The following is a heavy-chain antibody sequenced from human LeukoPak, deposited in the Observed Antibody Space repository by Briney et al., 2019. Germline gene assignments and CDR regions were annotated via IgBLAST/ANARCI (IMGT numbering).Heavy chain of an antibody. Sequence: GGSLRLSCAASGFIFSNYALAWVRQAPGKGLEWVSGISRIGGSTHYADSVKGRFTISRDNSKNILYLQMNSLRAEDTAVYYCAKDGIAVAVSGDYFDYWGQGTLVTVSS. CDR1: GFIFSNYA. CDR3: AKDGIAVAVSGDYFDY. D-gene: IGHD6-19*01. J-gene: IGHJ4*02. CDR2: ISRIGGST. V-gene: IGHV3-23*01.